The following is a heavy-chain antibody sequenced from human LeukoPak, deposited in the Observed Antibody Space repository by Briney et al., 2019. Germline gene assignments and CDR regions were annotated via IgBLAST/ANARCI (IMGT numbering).Heavy chain of an antibody. CDR3: ARLAVTMIVVVITEGFDY. CDR1: GGSISSGGYY. V-gene: IGHV4-30-2*01. CDR2: IYHSGST. J-gene: IGHJ4*02. Sequence: SETLSLTCTVSGGSISSGGYYWSWIRQPPGKGLEWIGYIYHSGSTYYNPSLKSRVTISVDTSKNQFSLKLSSVTAADTAVYYCARLAVTMIVVVITEGFDYWGQGTLVTVSS. D-gene: IGHD3-22*01.